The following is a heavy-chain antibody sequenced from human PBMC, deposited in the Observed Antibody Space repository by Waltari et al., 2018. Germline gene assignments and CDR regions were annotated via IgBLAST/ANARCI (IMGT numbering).Heavy chain of an antibody. V-gene: IGHV4-59*01. CDR3: ARVKDLDFWSGYYLN. CDR1: GGSISSYY. D-gene: IGHD3-3*01. Sequence: QVQLQESGPGLVKPSETLSLTCTVSGGSISSYYWSWIRQPPGKGLEWIGYIYYSWSTNYNPSLKSRVTISVDTSKNQFSLKLSSVTAADTAVYYCARVKDLDFWSGYYLNWGQGTLVTVSS. J-gene: IGHJ4*02. CDR2: IYYSWST.